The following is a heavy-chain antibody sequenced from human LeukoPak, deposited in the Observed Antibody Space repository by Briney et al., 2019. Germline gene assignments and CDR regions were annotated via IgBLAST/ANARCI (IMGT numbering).Heavy chain of an antibody. Sequence: ASVKVSCKASGYTFTGYYMHWVRQAPGQGLEWMGWINPNSGGTNYAQKFQGRVTMTRDTYISTAYMELSRLRSDDTAVYYCARDIVVPAADRNWFDPWGQGTLVTVSS. J-gene: IGHJ5*02. CDR3: ARDIVVPAADRNWFDP. D-gene: IGHD2-2*01. CDR2: INPNSGGT. V-gene: IGHV1-2*02. CDR1: GYTFTGYY.